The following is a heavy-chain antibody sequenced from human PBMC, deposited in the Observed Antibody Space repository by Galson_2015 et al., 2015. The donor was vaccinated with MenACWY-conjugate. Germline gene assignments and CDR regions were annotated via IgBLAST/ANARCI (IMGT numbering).Heavy chain of an antibody. CDR2: LSGSGDKT. Sequence: SLRLSCAASGFTFSNYAMGWFRQASGKGLEWVSGLSGSGDKTFYEDSVKGRFTISRDNSKNTLHLQMSSLRAEDTAVYYCAKAQSIGWYVGYNYFDPWGQGALVTVSS. CDR1: GFTFSNYA. V-gene: IGHV3-23*01. J-gene: IGHJ5*02. D-gene: IGHD6-19*01. CDR3: AKAQSIGWYVGYNYFDP.